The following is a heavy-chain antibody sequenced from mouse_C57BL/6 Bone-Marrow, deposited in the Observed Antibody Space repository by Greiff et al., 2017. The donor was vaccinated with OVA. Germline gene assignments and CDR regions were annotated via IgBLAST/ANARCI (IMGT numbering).Heavy chain of an antibody. D-gene: IGHD4-1*01. CDR1: GFSLTSYG. CDR3: ARLGRSFAY. CDR2: IWSGGST. V-gene: IGHV2-2*01. Sequence: QVHVKQSGPGLVQPSQSLSITCTVSGFSLTSYGVHWVRQSPGKGLEWLGVIWSGGSTDYNAAFISRLSISKDNSKSQVFFKMNSLQADDTAIYYCARLGRSFAYWGQGTLVTVSA. J-gene: IGHJ3*01.